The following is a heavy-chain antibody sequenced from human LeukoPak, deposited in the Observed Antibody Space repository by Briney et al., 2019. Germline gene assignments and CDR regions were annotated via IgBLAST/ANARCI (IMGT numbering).Heavy chain of an antibody. Sequence: SETLSLTCTVSGYSISSGYYWGWIRQPPGKGLEWIGSIYHSGSTYYNPSLKSRVTISVDTSKNQFSLKLSSVTAADTAVYYCARAPHFFDTSGSRYYFDYWGQGALVTVSS. J-gene: IGHJ4*02. CDR1: GYSISSGYY. CDR3: ARAPHFFDTSGSRYYFDY. D-gene: IGHD3-22*01. V-gene: IGHV4-38-2*02. CDR2: IYHSGST.